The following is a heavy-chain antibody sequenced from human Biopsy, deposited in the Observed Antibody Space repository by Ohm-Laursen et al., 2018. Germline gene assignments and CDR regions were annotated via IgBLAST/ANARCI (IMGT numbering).Heavy chain of an antibody. J-gene: IGHJ4*02. V-gene: IGHV4-31*03. D-gene: IGHD5-12*01. CDR2: IYHTGST. CDR3: ARAGMVTTIVDY. Sequence: TLSLTCTVSGDSISSGGNYWSWIRQFPGKGLEWIAYIYHTGSTYYNPSLKSRLSIAIDTSKNQFSVSLRSVTAADTAVYYCARAGMVTTIVDYWGQGTLVTVSS. CDR1: GDSISSGGNY.